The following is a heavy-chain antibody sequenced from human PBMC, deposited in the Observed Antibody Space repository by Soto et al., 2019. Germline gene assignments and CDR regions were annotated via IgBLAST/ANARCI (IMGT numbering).Heavy chain of an antibody. V-gene: IGHV3-53*02. CDR3: ASYSYGLYYFDY. D-gene: IGHD5-18*01. Sequence: EVQLVETGGDLIQPGGSLRLSCAASGFTVSSNYMSWVRQAPGKGLEWVSVIYSGGSTYYADSVKGRFTISRDNSKNTLYLQMNSLRAEDTAVYYCASYSYGLYYFDYWGQGTLVTVSS. CDR2: IYSGGST. J-gene: IGHJ4*02. CDR1: GFTVSSNY.